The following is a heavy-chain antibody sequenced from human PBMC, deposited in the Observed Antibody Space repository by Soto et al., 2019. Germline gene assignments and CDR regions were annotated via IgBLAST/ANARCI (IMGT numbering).Heavy chain of an antibody. CDR1: GFTFSSYG. J-gene: IGHJ4*02. CDR2: ISYDGSNK. D-gene: IGHD3-22*01. V-gene: IGHV3-30*03. Sequence: PGGSLRLSCAASGFTFSSYGMHWVRQAPGKGLEWVAVISYDGSNKYYADSVKGRVTMTEDTSTDTAYMELSSLRSEDTAVYYCATGKPDYYDIGAQYYFDYWGQGTLVTVSS. CDR3: ATGKPDYYDIGAQYYFDY.